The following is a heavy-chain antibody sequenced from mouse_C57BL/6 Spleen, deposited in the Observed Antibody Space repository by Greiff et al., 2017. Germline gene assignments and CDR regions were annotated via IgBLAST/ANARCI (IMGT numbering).Heavy chain of an antibody. V-gene: IGHV1-39*01. J-gene: IGHJ3*01. CDR1: GYSFTDSN. Sequence: VEPGASVKISCKASGYSFTDSNMTWVKQSHGKSLEWIGVINPNYGTTSSNQKFKGTATLTVDHSSSTAYMQLNSLTSEDSAVYYGARGCAYWGQGTLVTVSA. CDR3: ARGCAY. CDR2: INPNYGTT.